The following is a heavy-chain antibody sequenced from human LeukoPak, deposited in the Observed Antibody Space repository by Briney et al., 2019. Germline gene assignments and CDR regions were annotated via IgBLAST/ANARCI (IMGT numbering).Heavy chain of an antibody. CDR3: ARGPSGAAAGYLSGAFLNY. J-gene: IGHJ4*02. CDR1: GYTFTGYY. CDR2: INPNSGGT. V-gene: IGHV1-2*02. D-gene: IGHD2-15*01. Sequence: ASVKLSCKASGYTFTGYYLHWVRQAPGQGLEWMGWINPNSGGTNYAQKLQGRVTMTRDTSITTAYLELSRLKSDDTAVYYCARGPSGAAAGYLSGAFLNYWGQGTLVTVSS.